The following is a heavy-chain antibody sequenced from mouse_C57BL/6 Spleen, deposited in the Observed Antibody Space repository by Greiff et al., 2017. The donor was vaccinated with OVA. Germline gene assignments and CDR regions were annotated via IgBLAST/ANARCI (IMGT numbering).Heavy chain of an antibody. CDR1: GYAFSSYW. Sequence: QVQLQQSGAELVKPGASVQISCKASGYAFSSYWMNWVKQRPGKGLEWIGQIYPGDGDTNYNGKFKGKATLTADKSSSTAYMQLSSLTSEDSAVYFWARPYGSSNYGYFDVWGTGTTVTVSS. J-gene: IGHJ1*03. CDR3: ARPYGSSNYGYFDV. V-gene: IGHV1-80*01. CDR2: IYPGDGDT. D-gene: IGHD1-1*01.